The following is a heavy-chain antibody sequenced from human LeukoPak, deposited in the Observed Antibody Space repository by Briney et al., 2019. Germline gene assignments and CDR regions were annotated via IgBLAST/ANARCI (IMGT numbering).Heavy chain of an antibody. J-gene: IGHJ4*02. Sequence: SETLSLTCAVSGGSISSSNWWSWVRQPPGKGLEWIGEIYHSGSTSYNPSLKSRVTISVDKSKNQFSLKLSSVTAADTAVYYCAREPYSYGKFDYWGQGTLVTVSS. V-gene: IGHV4-4*02. CDR2: IYHSGST. CDR3: AREPYSYGKFDY. D-gene: IGHD5-18*01. CDR1: GGSISSSNW.